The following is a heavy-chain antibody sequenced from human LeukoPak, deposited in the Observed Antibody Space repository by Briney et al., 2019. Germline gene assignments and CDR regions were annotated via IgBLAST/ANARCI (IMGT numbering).Heavy chain of an antibody. CDR1: GGSISSGSYY. Sequence: SETLSRTCTVSGGSISSGSYYWSWIRQPAGKGLEWIGRIYTSGSTNYNPSLKSRVTISVDTSKNQFSLKLSSVTAADTAVYYCAREGYYDSSGSWYFDLWGRGTLVTVSS. J-gene: IGHJ2*01. D-gene: IGHD3-22*01. V-gene: IGHV4-61*02. CDR3: AREGYYDSSGSWYFDL. CDR2: IYTSGST.